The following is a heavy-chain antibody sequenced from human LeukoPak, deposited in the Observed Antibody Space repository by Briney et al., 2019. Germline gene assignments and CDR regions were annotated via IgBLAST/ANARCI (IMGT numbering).Heavy chain of an antibody. CDR2: ISGYNGNT. Sequence: ATVKVSCKASVYTFTTYGITWVRQAPGQGLEWMGWISGYNGNTIYAQKLQGRVTMTTDTSTSTAYMGLRSLRSDDTAVYYCARGDYGGNPDYGGQGTLVTVSS. D-gene: IGHD4-23*01. CDR3: ARGDYGGNPDY. V-gene: IGHV1-18*01. J-gene: IGHJ4*02. CDR1: VYTFTTYG.